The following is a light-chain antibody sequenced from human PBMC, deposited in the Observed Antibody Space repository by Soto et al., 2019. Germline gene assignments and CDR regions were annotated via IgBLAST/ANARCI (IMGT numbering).Light chain of an antibody. Sequence: EIVLTQSPGILSLSPGESATLSCRASQTVTNNYLAWYQQKLGQAPRLLISGGFYRATCIPDRISGSGSGTDFTLTISRLEPEDVAVYYCQHYGRPLQVFGPGTKVEI. V-gene: IGKV3-20*01. J-gene: IGKJ3*01. CDR3: QHYGRPLQV. CDR2: GGF. CDR1: QTVTNNY.